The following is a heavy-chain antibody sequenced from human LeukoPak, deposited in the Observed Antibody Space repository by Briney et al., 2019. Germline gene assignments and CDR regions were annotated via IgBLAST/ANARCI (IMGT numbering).Heavy chain of an antibody. V-gene: IGHV3-21*01. D-gene: IGHD6-13*01. CDR2: ISSSSSYI. Sequence: GGSLRLSCAASGFTFSSYSMNWVRQAPGKGLEWVSSISSSSSYIHYADSVKGRFTISRDNAKNSLYLQMNSLRAEGTAVYYCARSSYSSSWYVDYWGQGTLVTVSS. CDR3: ARSSYSSSWYVDY. J-gene: IGHJ4*02. CDR1: GFTFSSYS.